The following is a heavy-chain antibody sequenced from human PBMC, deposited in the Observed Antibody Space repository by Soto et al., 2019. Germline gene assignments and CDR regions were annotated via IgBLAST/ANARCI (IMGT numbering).Heavy chain of an antibody. D-gene: IGHD6-13*01. J-gene: IGHJ6*02. CDR2: ISGSGGST. Sequence: GGSLRLSCAASGFTFSSYAMSWVRQAPGKGLEWVSAISGSGGSTYYADSVKGRFTISRDNSKNTLYLQMNSLRAEDTAVYYCAKTSPRGWQPVDYYGMAVWGQGTTVTVSS. CDR3: AKTSPRGWQPVDYYGMAV. CDR1: GFTFSSYA. V-gene: IGHV3-23*01.